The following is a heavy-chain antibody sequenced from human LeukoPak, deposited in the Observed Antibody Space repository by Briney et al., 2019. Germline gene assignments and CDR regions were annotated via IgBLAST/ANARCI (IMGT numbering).Heavy chain of an antibody. CDR1: GFTFSNAW. CDR3: TGHTAIITMEGY. CDR2: IKSKTDGGTT. D-gene: IGHD3-10*01. V-gene: IGHV3-15*01. J-gene: IGHJ4*02. Sequence: GGSLRLSCAASGFTFSNAWMSWVRQAPGKGLEWVGRIKSKTDGGTTDYAAPVKGRFTISRDDSKNTLYLQMNSLKTEDTAVYYCTGHTAIITMEGYWGQGTLVTVSS.